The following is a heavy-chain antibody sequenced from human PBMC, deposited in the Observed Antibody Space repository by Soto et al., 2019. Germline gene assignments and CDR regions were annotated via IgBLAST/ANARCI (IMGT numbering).Heavy chain of an antibody. CDR1: GFTFSSYA. J-gene: IGHJ4*02. V-gene: IGHV3-30-3*01. Sequence: QVQLVESGGGVVQPGRSLRLSCAASGFTFSSYALHWVRQAPGRGLEWVALISFDGNNKYYANSVKGRFTISRDNSKNTLYLKMSRLRAEDTAVYYCGRCSSTNCHLGADYWGQDTLPTASS. CDR2: ISFDGNNK. D-gene: IGHD2-2*01. CDR3: GRCSSTNCHLGADY.